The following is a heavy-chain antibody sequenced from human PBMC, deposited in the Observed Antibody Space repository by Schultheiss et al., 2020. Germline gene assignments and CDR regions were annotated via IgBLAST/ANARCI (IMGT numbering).Heavy chain of an antibody. D-gene: IGHD3-22*01. CDR3: TRDQGDYDSSGYNDY. CDR2: IRSKAYGGTT. Sequence: GGSLRLSCTASGFTFGDYAMSWVRQAPGKGLEWVGFIRSKAYGGTTEYAASVKGRFTISRDDSKSIAYLQMNSLKTEDTAVYYCTRDQGDYDSSGYNDYWGQGTRVTVSS. V-gene: IGHV3-49*04. J-gene: IGHJ4*02. CDR1: GFTFGDYA.